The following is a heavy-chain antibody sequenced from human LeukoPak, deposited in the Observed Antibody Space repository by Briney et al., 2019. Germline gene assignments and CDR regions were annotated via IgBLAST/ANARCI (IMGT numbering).Heavy chain of an antibody. CDR3: ANAGAQGTTGDAFDI. J-gene: IGHJ3*02. CDR2: ISSNGGST. V-gene: IGHV3-64*01. Sequence: GGSLRLSCAASGFTFSSYAMHWVRQAPGKGLEYVSAISSNGGSTYYANSVKGRFTISRDNSKNTLYLQMGSLRAEDTAVYYCANAGAQGTTGDAFDIWGQGTMVTVSS. D-gene: IGHD1-7*01. CDR1: GFTFSSYA.